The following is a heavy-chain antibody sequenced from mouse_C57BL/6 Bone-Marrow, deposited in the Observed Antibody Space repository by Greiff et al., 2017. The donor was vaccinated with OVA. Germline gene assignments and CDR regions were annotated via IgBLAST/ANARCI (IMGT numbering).Heavy chain of an antibody. V-gene: IGHV1-72*01. CDR1: GYTFTSYW. Sequence: QVQLQQPGAELVKPGASVKLSCKASGYTFTSYWMHWVKQRPGRGLEWIGRIDPNSGGTKYNEKFKSKATLTVDKTSSTAYMRLSSLTSEDSAVYYCARGLGFPYWYFDVWGTGTTVTVSS. D-gene: IGHD3-1*01. CDR2: IDPNSGGT. CDR3: ARGLGFPYWYFDV. J-gene: IGHJ1*03.